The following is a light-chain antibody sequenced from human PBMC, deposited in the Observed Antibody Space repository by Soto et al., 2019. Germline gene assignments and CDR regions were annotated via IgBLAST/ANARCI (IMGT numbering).Light chain of an antibody. Sequence: DIQMTQFPSALSASVGDRVTITCRASQNVNNWLAWYQHKPGKAPQLLIYDASVLETGVPSRFSGSGSGTEFTLAISGLQSDDFATYYCQQYNNWPPWTFGQGTKV. CDR3: QQYNNWPPWT. V-gene: IGKV1-5*01. J-gene: IGKJ1*01. CDR2: DAS. CDR1: QNVNNW.